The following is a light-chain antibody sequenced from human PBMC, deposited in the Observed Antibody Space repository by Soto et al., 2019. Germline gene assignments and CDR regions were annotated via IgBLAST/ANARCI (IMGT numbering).Light chain of an antibody. V-gene: IGKV1-5*01. CDR1: QSVTNW. Sequence: DIQMTQSPSTLSASVGERVTITCRASQSVTNWLAWYQQKPGKAPKLLIYDVSSLESGVPSRFSGSGSGTEFILTISSLQPEDFATYYCQQYDSYPFTFGPGTKVDIK. CDR2: DVS. CDR3: QQYDSYPFT. J-gene: IGKJ3*01.